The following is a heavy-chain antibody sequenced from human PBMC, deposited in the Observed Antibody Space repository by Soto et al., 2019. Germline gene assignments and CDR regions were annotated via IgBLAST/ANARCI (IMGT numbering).Heavy chain of an antibody. CDR1: GFTFRFFD. V-gene: IGHV3-30*18. CDR3: AKDAYTPFRTTAHDSGGLDH. Sequence: PGGSLRLSCETSGFTFRFFDMHWVRQAPGKGLGWVAMISRDGNNKHYGDSVKGRFSISRDNSKNTLYLQMNRLSDDDTAIYYCAKDAYTPFRTTAHDSGGLDHWGRGTLVTVSS. J-gene: IGHJ4*02. D-gene: IGHD4-4*01. CDR2: ISRDGNNK.